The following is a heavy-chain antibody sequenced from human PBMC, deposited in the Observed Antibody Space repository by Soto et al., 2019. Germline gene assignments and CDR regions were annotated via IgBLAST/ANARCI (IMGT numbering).Heavy chain of an antibody. J-gene: IGHJ6*02. Sequence: GSVEVSCKASGYTFSNFVMHLVRQGPGQRLEWMGWINPGNGNTKYSQTFQGRVTITRDTSASTAYMELSSLRSEDTAVYYCARAVARGVKTIYYYYGLDVWGQGTTVTVSS. V-gene: IGHV1-3*01. CDR3: ARAVARGVKTIYYYYGLDV. CDR1: GYTFSNFV. D-gene: IGHD3-10*01. CDR2: INPGNGNT.